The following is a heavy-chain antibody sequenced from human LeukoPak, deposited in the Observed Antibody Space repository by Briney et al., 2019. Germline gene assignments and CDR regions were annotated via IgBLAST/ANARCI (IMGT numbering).Heavy chain of an antibody. J-gene: IGHJ5*02. V-gene: IGHV5-51*01. CDR1: GYSFTSYW. CDR3: ARSIVVVQAATYNWFDP. CDR2: IYPGDSDT. Sequence: GESLKISCKGSGYSFTSYWIGWVRQMPGKGLEWMGIIYPGDSDTRYSPSFQGQVTISADKSISTAYLQWSSLKASDTAMYYCARSIVVVQAATYNWFDPWGQGTLVTVSS. D-gene: IGHD2-2*01.